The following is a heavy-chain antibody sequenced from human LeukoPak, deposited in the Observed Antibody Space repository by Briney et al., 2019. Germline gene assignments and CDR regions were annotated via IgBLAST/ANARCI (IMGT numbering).Heavy chain of an antibody. CDR1: GFTLTNYW. D-gene: IGHD1-26*01. J-gene: IGHJ1*01. Sequence: GGSLRLSCAASGFTLTNYWMTWVRQAPGKGLEWVANIKEDGSVKYYMDSVKGRFTISRDNAKNSQYLQMNSLRAEDTAVYYCASDMWVKASRYFQHWGQGTLVTVSS. CDR2: IKEDGSVK. CDR3: ASDMWVKASRYFQH. V-gene: IGHV3-7*01.